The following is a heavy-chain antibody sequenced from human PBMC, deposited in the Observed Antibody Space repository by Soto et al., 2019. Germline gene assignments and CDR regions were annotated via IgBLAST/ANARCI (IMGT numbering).Heavy chain of an antibody. CDR2: INAYNGNT. Sequence: QVQLVQSGAEVKKPGASVKVSCKASGYTFTSYGISWVRQAPGQGLEWMGWINAYNGNTKYAQKLQGRVTMTTHTCTSTAYMELRSLKSDDTDVYYCGREQARAQFAYWGQGTLVTVSS. CDR3: GREQARAQFAY. D-gene: IGHD1-26*01. CDR1: GYTFTSYG. V-gene: IGHV1-18*01. J-gene: IGHJ4*02.